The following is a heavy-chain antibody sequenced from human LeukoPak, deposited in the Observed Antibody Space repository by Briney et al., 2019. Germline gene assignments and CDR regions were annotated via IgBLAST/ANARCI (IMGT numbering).Heavy chain of an antibody. V-gene: IGHV1-2*02. D-gene: IGHD3-22*01. CDR3: ARVTLYYYDSRAFDI. CDR2: INPNSGGT. J-gene: IGHJ3*02. CDR1: GYTFTGYY. Sequence: GASVKVSCKASGYTFTGYYMHWVRQAPGQGLEWMGWINPNSGGTNYAQKFQGRVTMTRDTSISTAYMELSRLRSDDTAVYYCARVTLYYYDSRAFDIWGQGTMVTVSS.